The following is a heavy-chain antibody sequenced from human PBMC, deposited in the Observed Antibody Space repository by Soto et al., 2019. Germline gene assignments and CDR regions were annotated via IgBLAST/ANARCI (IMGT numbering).Heavy chain of an antibody. CDR3: ARGSFSRSSSWFDP. V-gene: IGHV4-31*03. J-gene: IGHJ5*02. CDR2: IYYSGTT. CDR1: HGSINSGDYY. Sequence: QVQLQESGPRLVKPSQTLSLTCTVSHGSINSGDYYWSWIRQHPGEGLEGIGYIYYSGTTYYNPSVTSRVIISVDTSKNHFSLKLTSVTAADTAVYYCARGSFSRSSSWFDPWGQGTLVTVSS. D-gene: IGHD6-6*01.